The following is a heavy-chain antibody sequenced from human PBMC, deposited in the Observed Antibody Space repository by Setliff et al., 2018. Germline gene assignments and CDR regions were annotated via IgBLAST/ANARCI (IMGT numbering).Heavy chain of an antibody. CDR2: VYYSGLD. D-gene: IGHD3-16*01. CDR3: ARGITPTTRQGYYYMDV. Sequence: SETLSLTCTVSGDSISGRFWNWIRQTPDKGLEWIGRVYYSGLDDLNPSLQSRLTISVDTSKKQFSLSLTSVTAADTAIYYCARGITPTTRQGYYYMDVWGKGTTVTVSS. J-gene: IGHJ6*03. V-gene: IGHV4-59*11. CDR1: GDSISGRF.